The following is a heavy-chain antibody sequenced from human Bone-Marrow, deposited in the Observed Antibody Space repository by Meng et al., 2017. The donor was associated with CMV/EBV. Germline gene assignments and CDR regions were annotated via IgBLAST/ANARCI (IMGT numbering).Heavy chain of an antibody. V-gene: IGHV1-69*02. CDR3: ARGGSTGWYYYYGVDV. J-gene: IGHJ6*02. Sequence: SVKVSCKASGGTFSSYTISWVRQAPGQGLEWMGRIIPILGIANYAQKFQGRVTITADKSTSTAYMELSSLRSEDTAVYYCARGGSTGWYYYYGVDVWGQGTTVTVSS. CDR2: IIPILGIA. D-gene: IGHD6-19*01. CDR1: GGTFSSYT.